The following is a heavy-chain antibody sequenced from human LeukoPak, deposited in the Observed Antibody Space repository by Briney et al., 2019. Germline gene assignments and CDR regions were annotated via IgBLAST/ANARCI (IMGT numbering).Heavy chain of an antibody. Sequence: PGGSLRLSCAASGFTFSSYSMNWVRQAPGKGPEWVSSISSSSSYIYYADSVKGRFTISRDNAKNSLYLQMNSLRAEDTAVYYCARVGQWLVKPWYYFDYWGQGTLVTVSS. V-gene: IGHV3-21*01. J-gene: IGHJ4*02. D-gene: IGHD6-19*01. CDR1: GFTFSSYS. CDR3: ARVGQWLVKPWYYFDY. CDR2: ISSSSSYI.